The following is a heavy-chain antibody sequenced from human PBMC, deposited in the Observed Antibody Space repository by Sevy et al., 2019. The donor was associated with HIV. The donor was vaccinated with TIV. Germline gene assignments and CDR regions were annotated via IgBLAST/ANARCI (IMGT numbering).Heavy chain of an antibody. CDR1: RFTFSSYW. J-gene: IGHJ6*02. V-gene: IGHV3-7*01. CDR3: ARDFRQSTYYYYHGMDL. Sequence: GGSLRLSCAASRFTFSSYWMSWVRQAPGKGLEWVANIKEDGSEKKYVDSVKGRFTISRDNAEKSLYLQMNSLRVEDTAVYFCARDFRQSTYYYYHGMDLWGQGTKVTVSS. CDR2: IKEDGSEK. D-gene: IGHD6-19*01.